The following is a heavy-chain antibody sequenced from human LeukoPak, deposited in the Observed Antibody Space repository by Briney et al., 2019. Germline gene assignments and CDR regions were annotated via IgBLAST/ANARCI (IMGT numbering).Heavy chain of an antibody. V-gene: IGHV4-59*01. D-gene: IGHD1-26*01. CDR3: ARMGTSGSHH. CDR1: GGSISSYY. J-gene: IGHJ5*02. CDR2: IYYSGST. Sequence: PSETLSLTCTVSGGSISSYYWSWIRQPPGKGLEWIGYIYYSGSTNYNPSLKSRVTISVDTSKNQFSLKLSPVTAADTAVYYCARMGTSGSHHWGQGTLVTVSS.